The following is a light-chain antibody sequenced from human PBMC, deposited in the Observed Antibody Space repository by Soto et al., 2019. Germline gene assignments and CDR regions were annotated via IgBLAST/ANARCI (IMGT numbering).Light chain of an antibody. J-gene: IGKJ4*01. CDR1: QSVSSN. CDR3: QQRSNWTLT. Sequence: EIVMTQSPATLSVSPGERATLSCRASQSVSSNLAWYQQKPGQAPRLLIYGASSRATGIPDRFSGSGSGTDFTLTISSLEPEDFAVYYCQQRSNWTLTFGGGTKVDIK. CDR2: GAS. V-gene: IGKV3-11*01.